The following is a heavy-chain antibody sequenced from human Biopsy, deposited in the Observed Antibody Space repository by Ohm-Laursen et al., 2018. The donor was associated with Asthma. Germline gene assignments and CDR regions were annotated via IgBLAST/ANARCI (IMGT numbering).Heavy chain of an antibody. Sequence: SSVKVSCNAPGGTFSSFAISWVRQAPGQGLEWLGGIMTVFGTTNYAQKFQGRVTITADESTSTAYMEVTSLRSEDTAIYYCARCQVGYSSGWSLLLKKIYYSGMDVWGQGTAVTVSS. CDR3: ARCQVGYSSGWSLLLKKIYYSGMDV. D-gene: IGHD6-19*01. CDR2: IMTVFGTT. J-gene: IGHJ6*02. V-gene: IGHV1-69*01. CDR1: GGTFSSFA.